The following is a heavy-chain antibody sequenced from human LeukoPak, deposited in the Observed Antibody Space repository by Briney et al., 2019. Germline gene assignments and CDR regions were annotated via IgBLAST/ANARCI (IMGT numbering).Heavy chain of an antibody. CDR3: ARVGSSSWSGGDWFDP. CDR2: TYYRSKWYN. CDR1: GDSVSSNSAA. D-gene: IGHD6-13*01. V-gene: IGHV6-1*01. Sequence: SQTLSLTCAISGDSVSSNSAAWNWIRQSPSRGLEWLGRTYYRSKWYNDYAVSEKSRITINPDTSKNQFSLQLNSVTPEDTAVYYCARVGSSSWSGGDWFDPWGQGTLVTVSS. J-gene: IGHJ5*02.